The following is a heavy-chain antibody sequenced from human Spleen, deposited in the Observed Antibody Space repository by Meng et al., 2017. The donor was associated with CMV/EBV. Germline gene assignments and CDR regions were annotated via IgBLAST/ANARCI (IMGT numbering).Heavy chain of an antibody. CDR1: GFTFDDYA. J-gene: IGHJ4*02. CDR3: ARGVPYYDILTGSIGGLDY. D-gene: IGHD3-9*01. CDR2: INWKSGSI. V-gene: IGHV3-9*03. Sequence: SLKISCAGSGFTFDDYAMHWVRQVPGKGLEWVSGINWKSGSIGYADSVKGRFTISRDNAKNSLYLQMNSLRAEDMALYYCARGVPYYDILTGSIGGLDYWGQGTLVTVSS.